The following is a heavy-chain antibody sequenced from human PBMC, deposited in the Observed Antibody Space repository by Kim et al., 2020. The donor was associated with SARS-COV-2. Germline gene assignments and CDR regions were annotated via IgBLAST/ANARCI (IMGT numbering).Heavy chain of an antibody. CDR2: TNEDGSVT. CDR3: ARDLSGADDY. Sequence: GGSLRLSCGVSGFPFRRYWMHWVRRAPGKGLVWVARTNEDGSVTNYADSVKGRFTISRDNAGNTLYLQMNSLTVEAPAIYYCARDLSGADDYWGQATLVT. J-gene: IGHJ4*02. CDR1: GFPFRRYW. V-gene: IGHV3-74*01. D-gene: IGHD3-10*01.